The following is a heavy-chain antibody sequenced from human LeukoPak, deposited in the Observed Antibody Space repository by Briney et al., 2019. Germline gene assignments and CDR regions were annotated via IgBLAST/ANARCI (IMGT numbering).Heavy chain of an antibody. J-gene: IGHJ5*02. D-gene: IGHD2-8*01. Sequence: GASVKVSCKASGGTFSSYAISWVRQAPGQGLEWMGRIIPILGIANYAQKFQGRVTITADKSTSTAYMELSSLRSEDTAVYYCARDCTNGVCYPNWFDPWGQGTLVTVSS. V-gene: IGHV1-69*04. CDR2: IIPILGIA. CDR3: ARDCTNGVCYPNWFDP. CDR1: GGTFSSYA.